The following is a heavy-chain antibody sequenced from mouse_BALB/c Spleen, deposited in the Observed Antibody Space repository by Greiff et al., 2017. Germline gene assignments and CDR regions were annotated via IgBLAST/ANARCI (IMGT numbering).Heavy chain of an antibody. J-gene: IGHJ1*01. CDR3: TGSYYYGSSYWYFDV. D-gene: IGHD1-1*01. CDR1: GFTFSSYW. CDR2: IRLKSDNYAT. V-gene: IGHV6-6*02. Sequence: EVKLMESGGGLVQPGGSMKLSCVASGFTFSSYWMSWVRQSPEKGLEWVAEIRLKSDNYATHYAESVKGKFTISRDDSKSRLYLQMNSLRAEDTGIYYCTGSYYYGSSYWYFDVWGAGTTVTVSS.